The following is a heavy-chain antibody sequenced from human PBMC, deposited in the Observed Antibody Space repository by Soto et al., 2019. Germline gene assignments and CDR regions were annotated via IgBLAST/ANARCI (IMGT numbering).Heavy chain of an antibody. D-gene: IGHD3-10*01. Sequence: QITLKESGPTLVKPTQTLTLTCTFSGFSLSTSGVAINWIRQPPGKALEWLALIYWNDDKRYSPSLKSSRTITKDTSKDQVVLTMTNMDPEDTATYYCAHTLRVRGVYAMDVWGQGTTVTVSS. CDR2: IYWNDDK. CDR1: GFSLSTSGVA. CDR3: AHTLRVRGVYAMDV. V-gene: IGHV2-5*01. J-gene: IGHJ6*02.